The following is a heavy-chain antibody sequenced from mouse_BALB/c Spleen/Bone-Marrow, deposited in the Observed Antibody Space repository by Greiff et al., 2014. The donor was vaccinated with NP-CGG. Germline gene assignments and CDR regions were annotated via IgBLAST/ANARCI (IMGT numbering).Heavy chain of an antibody. J-gene: IGHJ4*01. CDR3: TRSGTLGAMDY. CDR1: GFTFSSFG. V-gene: IGHV5-17*02. Sequence: VHVKQSGGGLVQPGGSRKLSCAASGFTFSSFGMHWVRQAPEKGLEWVAYISSGNSTIYYADTMKGRFTISRDNPKNTLFLQMTSLRSEDTAMYYCTRSGTLGAMDYWGQGTSVTVSS. CDR2: ISSGNSTI. D-gene: IGHD3-3*01.